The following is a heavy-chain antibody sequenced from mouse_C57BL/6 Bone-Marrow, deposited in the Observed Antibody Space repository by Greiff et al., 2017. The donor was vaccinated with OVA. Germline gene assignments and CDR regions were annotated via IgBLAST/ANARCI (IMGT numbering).Heavy chain of an antibody. V-gene: IGHV5-2*03. J-gene: IGHJ3*01. CDR2: INSDGGST. CDR1: EYEFPSHD. CDR3: ARQPLHYYGSPWFAY. Sequence: EVMLVESGGGLVQPGESLKLSCESNEYEFPSHDMSWVRKTPEKRLELVAAINSDGGSTYYPDTMERRFIISRDNTKKTLYLQMSSLRSEDTALYYCARQPLHYYGSPWFAYWGQGTLVTVSA. D-gene: IGHD1-1*01.